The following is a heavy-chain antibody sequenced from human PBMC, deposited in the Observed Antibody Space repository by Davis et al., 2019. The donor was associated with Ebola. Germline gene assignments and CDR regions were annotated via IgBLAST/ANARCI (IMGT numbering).Heavy chain of an antibody. V-gene: IGHV4-59*08. J-gene: IGHJ5*02. CDR3: ARRVPMGNWFDP. D-gene: IGHD3-10*01. CDR1: SGSISDHY. CDR2: IYYDGTT. Sequence: MPSETLSLTCTVSSGSISDHYWCWIRQPPGKALEWIGYIYYDGTTNYNPSLKSRVTISLDPSKNQLSLKLISVTAADTAVYYCARRVPMGNWFDPWGQGTLVTVSS.